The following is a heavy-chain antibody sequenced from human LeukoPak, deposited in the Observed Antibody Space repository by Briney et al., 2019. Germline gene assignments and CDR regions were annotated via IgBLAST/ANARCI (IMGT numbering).Heavy chain of an antibody. J-gene: IGHJ4*02. V-gene: IGHV4-38-2*02. CDR2: INHSGST. CDR1: GYSISSGYY. Sequence: SETLSLTCTVSGYSISSGYYWGWIRQPPGKGLEWIGEINHSGSTNYSPSLQSRVTMSLDTSKSQFYLRLTSVTAADTALYYCAKTKLDWLLFDFWGQGILVTVSS. D-gene: IGHD3-9*01. CDR3: AKTKLDWLLFDF.